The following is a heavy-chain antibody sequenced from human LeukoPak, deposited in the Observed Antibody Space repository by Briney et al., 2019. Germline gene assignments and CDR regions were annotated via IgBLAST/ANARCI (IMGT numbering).Heavy chain of an antibody. D-gene: IGHD5-12*01. J-gene: IGHJ3*02. CDR3: TSDGYRDGYNSPGSNAFDI. Sequence: GGSLRLSCAASGFTFSGSAMHWVRQASGKGLEWVGRIRSKANSYATAYAASVKGRFTISRDDSKNTAYLQMNSLKTEDTAVYYCTSDGYRDGYNSPGSNAFDIWGQGTMVTVSS. V-gene: IGHV3-73*01. CDR1: GFTFSGSA. CDR2: IRSKANSYAT.